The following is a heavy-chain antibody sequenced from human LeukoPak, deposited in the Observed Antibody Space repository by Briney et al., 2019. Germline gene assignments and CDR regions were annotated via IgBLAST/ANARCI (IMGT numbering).Heavy chain of an antibody. J-gene: IGHJ4*02. D-gene: IGHD4-17*01. CDR1: GFTFSSYS. CDR3: TRGTYGDQDIFDY. V-gene: IGHV3-21*01. Sequence: GGPLRLSCAASGFTFSSYSMNWVRQAPGKGLEWVSSISSSSSYIYNADSVKGRFTISRDNAKNSLYLQMNSLRAEDTAVYYGTRGTYGDQDIFDYWGQGALVTVSS. CDR2: ISSSSSYI.